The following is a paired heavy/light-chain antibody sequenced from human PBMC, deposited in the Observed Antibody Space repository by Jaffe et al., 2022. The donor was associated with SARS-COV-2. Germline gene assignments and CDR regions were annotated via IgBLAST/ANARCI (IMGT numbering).Light chain of an antibody. V-gene: IGKV1-5*03. J-gene: IGKJ1*01. CDR3: QQYNTYST. Sequence: DIQMTQSPSTLSASVGDRVTITCRASQSISSWLAWYQQKPGKAPKLLIYKASSLESGVPSRFSGSGSGTDFTLTISSLQPDDFATYYCQQYNTYSTFGQGTKVEIK. CDR2: KAS. CDR1: QSISSW.
Heavy chain of an antibody. V-gene: IGHV3-23*01. J-gene: IGHJ4*02. Sequence: EVQLLESGGGLAQPGGFLRLSCAASGFTFSNYGMSWVRQAPGKGLEWVSIIGGSGDVTYYADSVKGRFTISRDNSKNTLYLQMNSLRAEDTAVYYCATPKAMGATGGFDYWGQGTLVTVSS. D-gene: IGHD1-26*01. CDR3: ATPKAMGATGGFDY. CDR2: IGGSGDVT. CDR1: GFTFSNYG.